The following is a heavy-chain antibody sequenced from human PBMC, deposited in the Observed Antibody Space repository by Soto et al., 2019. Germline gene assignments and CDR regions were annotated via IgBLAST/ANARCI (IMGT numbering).Heavy chain of an antibody. Sequence: SRTLSLDYAISGESVSSNSGAWNWIRQSPSRGLEWLGRTYYRSKLYNDYAVSVKSRITINPDTSKNQFSLQLNSVTPEDTAVYYCARDRIDAFDTWGQGAMVTVSS. J-gene: IGHJ3*02. V-gene: IGHV6-1*01. CDR2: TYYRSKLYN. CDR1: GESVSSNSGA. CDR3: ARDRIDAFDT.